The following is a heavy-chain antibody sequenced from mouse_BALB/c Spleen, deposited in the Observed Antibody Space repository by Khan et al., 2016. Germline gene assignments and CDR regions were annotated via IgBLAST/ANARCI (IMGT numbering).Heavy chain of an antibody. V-gene: IGHV1-62-2*01. CDR2: FYPGSGSI. CDR1: GYTFTEYI. J-gene: IGHJ4*01. D-gene: IGHD1-1*01. Sequence: QVQLKQSGAGLVKPGASVKVSCKAPGYTFTEYIIYWVKQRSGQGLEWIGWFYPGSGSIKNNEKFKDKATLTADKSSSTVYMELSRLTSEDSAVYYCASHGSKENAMDYWGQGTSVTVSS. CDR3: ASHGSKENAMDY.